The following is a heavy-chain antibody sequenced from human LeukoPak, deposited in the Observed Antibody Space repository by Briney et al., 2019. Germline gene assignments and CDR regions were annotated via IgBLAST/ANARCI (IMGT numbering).Heavy chain of an antibody. CDR3: ARDRGAYCGGDCYLGFDY. D-gene: IGHD2-21*02. CDR2: IAGSSGYI. J-gene: IGHJ4*01. V-gene: IGHV3-21*01. Sequence: GGSLRLTCAASGFTFSSYTMNWVRQAPGKGLEWVSSIAGSSGYISYADSVKGRFTISRDNAKKSLYLQMTSLTAEDTAVYYCARDRGAYCGGDCYLGFDYWGRGTLVTVSS. CDR1: GFTFSSYT.